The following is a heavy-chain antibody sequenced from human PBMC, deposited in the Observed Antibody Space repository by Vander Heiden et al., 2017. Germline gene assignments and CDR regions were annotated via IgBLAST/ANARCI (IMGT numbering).Heavy chain of an antibody. CDR1: GGTFSSYA. Sequence: QVQLVQSGAEVKKPGSSVKVSCKASGGTFSSYAISWVRQAPGQGLEWMGGIIPFFGTANYAQKFQGRVTITADKSTSTAYMELSSLRSEDTAVYYCARSRDYDSSGYYYPGWFDPWGQGTLVTVSS. D-gene: IGHD3-22*01. V-gene: IGHV1-69*06. CDR3: ARSRDYDSSGYYYPGWFDP. CDR2: IIPFFGTA. J-gene: IGHJ5*02.